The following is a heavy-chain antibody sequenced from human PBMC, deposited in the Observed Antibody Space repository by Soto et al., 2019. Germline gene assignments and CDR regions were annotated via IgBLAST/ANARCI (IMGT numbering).Heavy chain of an antibody. D-gene: IGHD5-12*01. J-gene: IGHJ3*02. Sequence: PGGSLRLSCTASGFTFGDYAMSWFRQAPGKGLEWVGFIRSKAYGGTTEYAASVKGRFTISRDDSKSIAYLQMNSLKTEDTAVYYCTFFRPPGDGYKRTDAFDIWGQGTMVTVSS. CDR3: TFFRPPGDGYKRTDAFDI. CDR2: IRSKAYGGTT. CDR1: GFTFGDYA. V-gene: IGHV3-49*03.